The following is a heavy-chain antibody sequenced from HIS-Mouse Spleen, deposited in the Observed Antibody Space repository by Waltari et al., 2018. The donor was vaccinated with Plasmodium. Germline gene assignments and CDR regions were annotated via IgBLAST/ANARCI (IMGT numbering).Heavy chain of an antibody. D-gene: IGHD7-27*01. CDR3: AKSSKGTGDLWDY. CDR2: IRGSGCST. CDR1: GFTFSSYA. J-gene: IGHJ4*02. V-gene: IGHV3-23*01. Sequence: EVQLLESGGGLVQPGGSLRLSCAASGFTFSSYAMSWVRQAPGEGLVGVSAIRGSGCSTYDADSGKGRVTISRDNSKNTLYLQMNSLRAEDTAVYYCAKSSKGTGDLWDYWGQGTLVTVSS.